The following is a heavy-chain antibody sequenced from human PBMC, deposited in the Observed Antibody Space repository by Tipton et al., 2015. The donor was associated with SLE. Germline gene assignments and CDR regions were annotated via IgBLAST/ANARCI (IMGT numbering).Heavy chain of an antibody. CDR1: GGSISSGGYY. CDR2: IYYSGST. D-gene: IGHD3-16*01. Sequence: TLSLTCTVSGGSISSGGYYWSWIRQHPGKGLEWIGYIYYSGSTYYSPSLKSRVTISVDTSKNQFSLKLSSVTAADTAVYYCARDGAYDYVWGSYRDDAFDIWGQGTMVTVSS. CDR3: ARDGAYDYVWGSYRDDAFDI. J-gene: IGHJ3*02. V-gene: IGHV4-31*03.